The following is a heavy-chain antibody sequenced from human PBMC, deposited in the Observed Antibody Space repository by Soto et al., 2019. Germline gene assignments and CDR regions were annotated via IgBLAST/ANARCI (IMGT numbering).Heavy chain of an antibody. CDR2: ISTYNGNT. CDR3: AKDNGQWLVHD. Sequence: QAQLVQSGAEVKKPGASVKVSCEASGYTFTSHGISWVPHAPGQGLEWMGWISTYNGNTDYGQKFQGRVTLTTDTYTRTAYMDLRNLRSDDTAVYYCAKDNGQWLVHDLGQGTLVTVSS. CDR1: GYTFTSHG. V-gene: IGHV1-18*01. D-gene: IGHD6-19*01. J-gene: IGHJ4*02.